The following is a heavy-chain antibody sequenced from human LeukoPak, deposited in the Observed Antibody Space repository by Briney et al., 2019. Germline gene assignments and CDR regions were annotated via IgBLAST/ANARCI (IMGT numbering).Heavy chain of an antibody. CDR1: GFTFSRYG. Sequence: PGRSLRLSCAASGFTFSRYGMHWVRQAPGKGLEWVAVIWYDGSNRYYADSVKGRFTISRDNSKNTLFLQMSSLRAEDTALYYCARGGRGASNWTPYNWFDPWGQGTLVTVSS. CDR3: ARGGRGASNWTPYNWFDP. V-gene: IGHV3-33*01. J-gene: IGHJ5*02. CDR2: IWYDGSNR. D-gene: IGHD3/OR15-3a*01.